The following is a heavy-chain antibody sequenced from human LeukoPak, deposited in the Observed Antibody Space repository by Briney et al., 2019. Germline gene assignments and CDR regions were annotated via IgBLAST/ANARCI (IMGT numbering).Heavy chain of an antibody. J-gene: IGHJ4*02. CDR2: ISSSSSYI. CDR1: GFTFSYYS. Sequence: GGSLRLSCAASGFTFSYYSMNWVRQAPGKGLEWVSFISSSSSYIYYADSVKGRFTISRDNAKNSLFLQMNSLRAEDTAVYYCARGNDYYDSSGYYYWGQGTLVTVSS. D-gene: IGHD3-22*01. CDR3: ARGNDYYDSSGYYY. V-gene: IGHV3-21*01.